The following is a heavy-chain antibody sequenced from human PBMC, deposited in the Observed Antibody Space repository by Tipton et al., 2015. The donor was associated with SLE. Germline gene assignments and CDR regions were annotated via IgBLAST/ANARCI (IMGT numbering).Heavy chain of an antibody. CDR1: GGSISSSSYY. Sequence: TLSLTCTVSGGSISSSSYYWGWIRQPPGKRLEWIGSIYYTGSTYYNPSLKSRVTISVDTSKNQFSLKLSSVTAADTAVYYCARGPAVTTYYYYYYYMDVWGKGTSVTVSS. J-gene: IGHJ6*03. V-gene: IGHV4-39*07. D-gene: IGHD2/OR15-2a*01. CDR2: IYYTGST. CDR3: ARGPAVTTYYYYYYYMDV.